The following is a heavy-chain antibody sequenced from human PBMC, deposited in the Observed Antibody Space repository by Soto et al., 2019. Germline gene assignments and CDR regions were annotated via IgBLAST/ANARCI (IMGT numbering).Heavy chain of an antibody. CDR3: ARSIVAAGNRWFDP. J-gene: IGHJ5*02. V-gene: IGHV2-70*04. Sequence: GSGPTLVNPTHTLTLTCTFSGFSLSTSGMRVSWIRQPPGKALEWLARIDGDDDKLYSTSLKTRLTISKDTSKNQVVLTMTNMDPVHTATYYCARSIVAAGNRWFDPWGQGTLLTVSS. D-gene: IGHD6-13*01. CDR1: GFSLSTSGMR. CDR2: IDGDDDK.